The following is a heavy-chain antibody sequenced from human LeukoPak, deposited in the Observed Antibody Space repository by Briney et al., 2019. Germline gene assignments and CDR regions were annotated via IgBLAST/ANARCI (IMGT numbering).Heavy chain of an antibody. CDR2: ISYDGSNK. V-gene: IGHV3-30*03. CDR3: AYDFWSGPVDY. D-gene: IGHD3-3*01. Sequence: PGGSLRLSCAASGFTFSSYSMNWVRQAPGKGLEWVAVISYDGSNKYYADSVKGRSTISRDNSKNTLYLQMNSLRAEDTAVYYCAYDFWSGPVDYWGQGTLVTVSS. CDR1: GFTFSSYS. J-gene: IGHJ4*02.